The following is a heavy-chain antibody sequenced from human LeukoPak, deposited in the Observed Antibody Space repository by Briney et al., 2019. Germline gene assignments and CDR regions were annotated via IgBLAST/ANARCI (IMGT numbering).Heavy chain of an antibody. Sequence: GGSLRLSCAASGFTFSSYWMHWVRQAPGKGLVWVSRINSDGSSTNYAASVKGRFTISRDNAKNTLYLQMNSLRAEDTAVYYCEVGAAVTSNWGQGTLVTVSS. J-gene: IGHJ4*02. CDR2: INSDGSST. D-gene: IGHD6-13*01. CDR3: EVGAAVTSN. V-gene: IGHV3-74*01. CDR1: GFTFSSYW.